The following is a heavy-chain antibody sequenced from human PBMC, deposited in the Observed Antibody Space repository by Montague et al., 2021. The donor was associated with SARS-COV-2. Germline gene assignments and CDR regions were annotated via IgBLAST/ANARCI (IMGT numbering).Heavy chain of an antibody. D-gene: IGHD2-21*02. Sequence: SETRSLTCTVSGGSISTYYWSWIRQPPGKGLEWIGYIYYSGSTNYNPSLKSRVTISVDTSKNQFSLKLSSVTAADTAVYYRARHGPFVVVTAIHDTFDIWGQGTMVTVSS. CDR2: IYYSGST. J-gene: IGHJ3*02. V-gene: IGHV4-59*08. CDR3: ARHGPFVVVTAIHDTFDI. CDR1: GGSISTYY.